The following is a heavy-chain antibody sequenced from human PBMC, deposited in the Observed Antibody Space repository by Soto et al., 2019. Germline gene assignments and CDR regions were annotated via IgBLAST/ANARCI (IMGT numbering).Heavy chain of an antibody. CDR1: GSTFSSYA. J-gene: IGHJ5*02. Sequence: QVQLMQSGAAVTNTGSSVKESCKASGSTFSSYAISWVRQSPGQGLEWMGGIIPIFGTANYAQKVQGRVTITACESRSTSYMELSSLRSEDRALYYCASDGYCSSTSCYTRGDWFDPWGQGTLVTVSS. V-gene: IGHV1-69*01. D-gene: IGHD2-2*02. CDR2: IIPIFGTA. CDR3: ASDGYCSSTSCYTRGDWFDP.